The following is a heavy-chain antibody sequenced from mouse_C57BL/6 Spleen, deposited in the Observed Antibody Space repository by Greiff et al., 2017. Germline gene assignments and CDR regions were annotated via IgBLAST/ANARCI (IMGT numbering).Heavy chain of an antibody. J-gene: IGHJ3*01. Sequence: VQLKQPGAELVRPGTSVKLSCKASGYTFTSYWMHWVKQRPGQGLEWIGVIDPSDSYTNYNQKFKGKATLTVDTSSSTAYMQLSSLTSEDSAVYYCARNYGSSYGFAYWGQGTLVTVSA. V-gene: IGHV1-59*01. CDR1: GYTFTSYW. D-gene: IGHD1-1*01. CDR3: ARNYGSSYGFAY. CDR2: IDPSDSYT.